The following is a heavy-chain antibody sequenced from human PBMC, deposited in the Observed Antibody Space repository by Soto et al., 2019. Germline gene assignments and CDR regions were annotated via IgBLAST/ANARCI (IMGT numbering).Heavy chain of an antibody. D-gene: IGHD6-13*01. CDR3: ARGIAAAAGRGAIDY. J-gene: IGHJ4*02. V-gene: IGHV1-18*01. Sequence: ASVKVSCKASGYTFTSYGISWVRQAPGQGLEWMGWISAYNGNTNYAQKLKSRINMTTDTSTSTANKEMRSLRSDDTAVYYCARGIAAAAGRGAIDYWGQGTLVTVSS. CDR2: ISAYNGNT. CDR1: GYTFTSYG.